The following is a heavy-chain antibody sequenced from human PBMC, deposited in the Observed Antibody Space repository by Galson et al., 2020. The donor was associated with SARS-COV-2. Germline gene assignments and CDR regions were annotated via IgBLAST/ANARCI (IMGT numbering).Heavy chain of an antibody. V-gene: IGHV3-30*03. J-gene: IGHJ6*02. D-gene: IGHD3-9*01. CDR2: ISYDGSNK. Sequence: GESLKISCAASGFTFSSYGMHWVRQAPGKGLEWVAVISYDGSNKYYADSVKGRFTISRDNSKNTLYLQMNSLRAEDTAVYYCARDSAYYDILTGYYISPPYYYYYGMDVWGQGTTVTVSS. CDR1: GFTFSSYG. CDR3: ARDSAYYDILTGYYISPPYYYYYGMDV.